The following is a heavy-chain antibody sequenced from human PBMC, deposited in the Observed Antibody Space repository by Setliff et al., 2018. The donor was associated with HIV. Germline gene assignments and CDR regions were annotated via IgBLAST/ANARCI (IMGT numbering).Heavy chain of an antibody. Sequence: GASVKVSCKASGYTFTNYAIHWVRQAPGQRLEWMGWINAGNGDTKYSQKFQGRVSITTDESTSTTYMELSSLRSDDTAVYYCARGQVVGYTYSGIELWDQGTLVTVSS. CDR1: GYTFTNYA. CDR3: ARGQVVGYTYSGIEL. V-gene: IGHV1-3*01. J-gene: IGHJ4*02. D-gene: IGHD5-18*01. CDR2: INAGNGDT.